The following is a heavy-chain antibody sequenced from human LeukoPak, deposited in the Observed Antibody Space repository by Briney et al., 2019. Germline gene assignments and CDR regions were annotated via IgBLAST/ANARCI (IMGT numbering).Heavy chain of an antibody. J-gene: IGHJ3*02. D-gene: IGHD3-10*01. CDR3: PSVLLGSGGYYDAFDI. Sequence: SETLSLTCTVSGGSFSSYYWSWIRQSPGKGLEWIGYIYNTGCTNYNHPLKSIVTISVDQSKHQFSLKLSSVAAADKAGYYCPSVLLGSGGYYDAFDIWGQGTMVTVSS. V-gene: IGHV4-59*12. CDR1: GGSFSSYY. CDR2: IYNTGCT.